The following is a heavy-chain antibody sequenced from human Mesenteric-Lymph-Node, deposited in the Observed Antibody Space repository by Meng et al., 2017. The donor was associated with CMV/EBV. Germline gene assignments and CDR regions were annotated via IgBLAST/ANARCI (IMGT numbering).Heavy chain of an antibody. CDR2: IYYSGST. CDR1: GGSISRYY. V-gene: IGHV4-59*01. D-gene: IGHD1-26*01. J-gene: IGHJ4*02. Sequence: SETLSLTCTVSGGSISRYYWSWIRQPLGKGLEWIGSIYYSGSTNYNPSLKSRVTISVDTSKNQFSLKMSSVTVADTAVYYCARGYSASYSYFDYWGQGTLVTVSS. CDR3: ARGYSASYSYFDY.